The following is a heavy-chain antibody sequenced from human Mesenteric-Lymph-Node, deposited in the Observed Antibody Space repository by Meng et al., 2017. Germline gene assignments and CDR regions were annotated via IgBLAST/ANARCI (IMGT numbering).Heavy chain of an antibody. Sequence: ASVKVSCKASGYTFTSYAMHWVRQAPGQRLEWMGWINAGNGNTKYSQKFQGRVTITRDTSASTAYMELSSLRSEDTAVYYCARDRAGGYCSGGSCWLFDPWGQGTLVTVSS. J-gene: IGHJ5*02. D-gene: IGHD2-15*01. V-gene: IGHV1-3*01. CDR3: ARDRAGGYCSGGSCWLFDP. CDR2: INAGNGNT. CDR1: GYTFTSYA.